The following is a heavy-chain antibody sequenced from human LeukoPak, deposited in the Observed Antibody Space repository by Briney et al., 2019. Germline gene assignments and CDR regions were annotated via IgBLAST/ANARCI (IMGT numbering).Heavy chain of an antibody. CDR3: AHMVKYYFDY. J-gene: IGHJ4*02. D-gene: IGHD2-21*01. Sequence: GGSLRLSCAASGFTFSSYAMSWVRQAPGKGLEWVSAISGSGGSTYYADSVKGRFTISRDNSKNSLYLQMNSLRAEDTAVYYCAHMVKYYFDYWGQGTLVTVSS. CDR1: GFTFSSYA. CDR2: ISGSGGST. V-gene: IGHV3-23*01.